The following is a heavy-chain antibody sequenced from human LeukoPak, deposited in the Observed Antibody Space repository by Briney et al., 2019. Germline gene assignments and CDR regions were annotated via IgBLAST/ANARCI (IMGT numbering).Heavy chain of an antibody. CDR1: GGSINNSSYY. D-gene: IGHD3-10*01. J-gene: IGHJ6*03. Sequence: SETLSLTCTVSGGSINNSSYYWGWIRQPPGKGLEWIGYIYYSGSTNYNPSLKSRVTISVDTSKNRFSLKLRSVTAADTAVYYCARTTTVRGTYYMDVWGKGTTVTVSS. V-gene: IGHV4-61*03. CDR2: IYYSGST. CDR3: ARTTTVRGTYYMDV.